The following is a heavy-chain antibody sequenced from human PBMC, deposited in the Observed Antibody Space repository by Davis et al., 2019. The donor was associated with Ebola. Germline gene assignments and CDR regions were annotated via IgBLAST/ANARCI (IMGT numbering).Heavy chain of an antibody. CDR3: AKGTYSSMAAWFDP. CDR2: IYYTGST. V-gene: IGHV4-59*08. D-gene: IGHD2-21*01. Sequence: MPGGSLRLSCVVSGGPISSYYWNWIRQSPGKGLEWIGHIYYTGSTDYNPSLKSRVTISVDTSKNEFSLELSSVTAADTAVYYCAKGTYSSMAAWFDPWGQGTLVTVSS. J-gene: IGHJ5*02. CDR1: GGPISSYY.